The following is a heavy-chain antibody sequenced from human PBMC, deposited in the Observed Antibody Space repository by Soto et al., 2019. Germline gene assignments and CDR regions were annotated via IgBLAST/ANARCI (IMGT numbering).Heavy chain of an antibody. V-gene: IGHV4-34*01. CDR1: GGSFSGYY. J-gene: IGHJ4*02. Sequence: PETLSLTGAAYGGSFSGYYWSWIRQPPGKGLEWIGEINHSGSTNYNPSLKSRVTISVDTSKNQFSLKLSSVTAADTAVYYCARSPPSDYDTLTGSGANYWGQGTLVTVSS. CDR3: ARSPPSDYDTLTGSGANY. D-gene: IGHD3-9*01. CDR2: INHSGST.